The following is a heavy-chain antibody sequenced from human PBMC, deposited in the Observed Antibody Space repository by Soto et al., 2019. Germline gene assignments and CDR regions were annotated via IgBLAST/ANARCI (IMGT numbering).Heavy chain of an antibody. CDR3: VTGTDTAMVTPYYYYYGMDV. V-gene: IGHV3-64D*06. J-gene: IGHJ6*02. Sequence: VSLRLSCSASGFTFSSYAMHWVRQAPGKGLEYVSAISSNGGSTYYADSVKGRFTISRDNSKNTLYLQMSSLRAEDTAVYYCVTGTDTAMVTPYYYYYGMDVWGQGTTVTVSS. CDR2: ISSNGGST. D-gene: IGHD5-18*01. CDR1: GFTFSSYA.